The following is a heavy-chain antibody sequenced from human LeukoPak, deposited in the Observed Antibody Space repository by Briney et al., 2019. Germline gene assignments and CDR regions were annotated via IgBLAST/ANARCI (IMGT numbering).Heavy chain of an antibody. V-gene: IGHV3-30-3*01. CDR3: ASGDYFGSGSPGYYFDY. J-gene: IGHJ4*02. Sequence: PGGSLRLSCAAPGFAFSNAWMSWVRQGPGKGLEWVAVDGNNKYYADSAKGRFTISRDNSKSTLYLQLNSLRPEDTAVYYCASGDYFGSGSPGYYFDYWGQGTLVTVSS. CDR2: DGNNK. CDR1: GFAFSNAW. D-gene: IGHD3-10*01.